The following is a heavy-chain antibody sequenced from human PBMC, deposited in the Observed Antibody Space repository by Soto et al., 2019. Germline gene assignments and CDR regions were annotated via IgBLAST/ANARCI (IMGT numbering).Heavy chain of an antibody. V-gene: IGHV1-3*01. CDR3: ARDPDPWFYYAMDV. Sequence: ASVKVSCKASGYTFTSYAMHWVRQAPGQRLEWMGWINAGNGNTKYSQKFQGRVTITRDTSASTAYMELSSLRSEDTAVYYCARDPDPWFYYAMDVCGQGTTVTVSS. CDR2: INAGNGNT. J-gene: IGHJ6*02. D-gene: IGHD3-22*01. CDR1: GYTFTSYA.